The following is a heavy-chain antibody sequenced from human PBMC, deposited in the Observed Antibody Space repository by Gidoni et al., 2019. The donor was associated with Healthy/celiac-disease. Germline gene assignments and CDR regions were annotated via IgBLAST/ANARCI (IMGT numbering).Heavy chain of an antibody. D-gene: IGHD3-22*01. Sequence: EVQLVESGGGLVQPGGSLRLSCAASGFTFISYEMNWVRQAPGKGLELVSYISSCGSTIYYADSVKGRFTISRENAKTSLYLQMNSLRAEDTAVYYCASLEYYYDSSGYPYGYDPWGQGTLVTVSS. V-gene: IGHV3-48*03. J-gene: IGHJ5*02. CDR3: ASLEYYYDSSGYPYGYDP. CDR1: GFTFISYE. CDR2: ISSCGSTI.